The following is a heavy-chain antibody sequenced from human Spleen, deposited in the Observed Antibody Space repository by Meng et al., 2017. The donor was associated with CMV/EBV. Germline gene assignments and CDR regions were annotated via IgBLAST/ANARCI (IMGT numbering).Heavy chain of an antibody. J-gene: IGHJ4*02. CDR3: AGITMVTLGEGDY. D-gene: IGHD3-10*01. CDR2: ISSSSSYT. CDR1: GLTFSEYY. V-gene: IGHV3-11*05. Sequence: VALAWAGGCFGRPGGILRSSFAASGLTFSEYYMSWIRQATGKGLEWVSYISSSSSYTNYADSVKGFFTISRDNAKISLYMQMNSLRAEDTAVYYCAGITMVTLGEGDYWGQGTLVTVSS.